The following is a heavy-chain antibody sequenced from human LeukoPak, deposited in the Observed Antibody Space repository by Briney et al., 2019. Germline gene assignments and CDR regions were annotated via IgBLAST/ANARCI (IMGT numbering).Heavy chain of an antibody. Sequence: ASVKVSCKASGYTFTSYDINWVRQATGQRLEWMGWMNPNSGNTGYAQKFQGRVTITRNTSISTAYMELSSLRSEDTAVYYCARVQLWSDYYYYYMDVWGKGTTVTVSS. D-gene: IGHD5-18*01. CDR3: ARVQLWSDYYYYYMDV. CDR1: GYTFTSYD. CDR2: MNPNSGNT. V-gene: IGHV1-8*03. J-gene: IGHJ6*03.